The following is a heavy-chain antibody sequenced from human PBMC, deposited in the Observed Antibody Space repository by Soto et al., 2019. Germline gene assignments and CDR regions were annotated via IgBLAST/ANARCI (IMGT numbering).Heavy chain of an antibody. Sequence: QVQLQESGPGLVKPSQTLSLTCTVSGGSISSGGYYWSWIRQHPGKGLEWIGYIYYSGSTYYNPSRKSRVTISVDTSKNQFSLKLSSVTAADTAVYYCARGRRVVVASFAFDIWGQGTMVTVSS. V-gene: IGHV4-31*03. CDR2: IYYSGST. J-gene: IGHJ3*02. D-gene: IGHD2-15*01. CDR1: GGSISSGGYY. CDR3: ARGRRVVVASFAFDI.